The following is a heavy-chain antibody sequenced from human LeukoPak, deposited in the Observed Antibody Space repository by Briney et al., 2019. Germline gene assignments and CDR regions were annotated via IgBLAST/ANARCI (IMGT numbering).Heavy chain of an antibody. CDR2: IHNSGTT. D-gene: IGHD3-10*01. J-gene: IGHJ4*02. Sequence: SETLSLTCAVSGGPFSGYFWSWIRQPPGKGLEWIGEIHNSGTTNYNPSLNSRVTISEDTSKNQIYLNLRSVTAADTAVYYCARRYYFNLGSFPFDFWGQGTLVTVSS. CDR1: GGPFSGYF. CDR3: ARRYYFNLGSFPFDF. V-gene: IGHV4-34*01.